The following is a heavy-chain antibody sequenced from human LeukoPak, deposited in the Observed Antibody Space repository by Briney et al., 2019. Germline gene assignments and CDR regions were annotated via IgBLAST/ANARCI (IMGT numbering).Heavy chain of an antibody. Sequence: SETLSLTCSVSGGSIGKYHWTWLRQPPGKRLERIGYVYYTGNLNYNPSLDHRVSLSIDTSKNQFSLSLSSVTAADTAVYYCARGSAPGTGPPSLDSWGQGTLVTVSS. CDR2: VYYTGNL. CDR3: ARGSAPGTGPPSLDS. J-gene: IGHJ4*02. CDR1: GGSIGKYH. D-gene: IGHD6-13*01. V-gene: IGHV4-59*01.